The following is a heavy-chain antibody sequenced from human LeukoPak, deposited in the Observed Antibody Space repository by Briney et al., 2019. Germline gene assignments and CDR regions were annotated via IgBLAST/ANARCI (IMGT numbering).Heavy chain of an antibody. CDR1: GFTFSSYA. D-gene: IGHD1-26*01. J-gene: IGHJ4*02. V-gene: IGHV3-23*01. Sequence: GGSLRLSCAASGFTFSSYAMSWVRQAPGKGLEWVPAISGSGATTYYADSVKGRFTISRDNAKNTLYLQMTSLRAEDTAVYYCAKDTVGARGLDYWGEGALVAVSP. CDR2: ISGSGATT. CDR3: AKDTVGARGLDY.